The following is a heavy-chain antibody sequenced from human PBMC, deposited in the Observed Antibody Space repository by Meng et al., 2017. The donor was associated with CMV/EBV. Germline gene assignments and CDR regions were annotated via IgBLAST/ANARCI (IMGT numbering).Heavy chain of an antibody. Sequence: SETLSLTCTVSGGSISSGGYYWSWIRQHPGKGLEWIGYIYYSGSTYYNPSLKSRVTISEDTSKNQFSLKLSSVTAADTAVSYCARGVKGYCSSTSCYTGYYYYYYGMDVWGQGTTVTVSS. CDR1: GGSISSGGYY. V-gene: IGHV4-31*03. CDR3: ARGVKGYCSSTSCYTGYYYYYYGMDV. D-gene: IGHD2-2*02. CDR2: IYYSGST. J-gene: IGHJ6*02.